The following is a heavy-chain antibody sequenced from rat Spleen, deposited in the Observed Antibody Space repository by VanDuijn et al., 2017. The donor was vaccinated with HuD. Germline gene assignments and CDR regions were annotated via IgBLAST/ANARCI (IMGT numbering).Heavy chain of an antibody. CDR3: ARWPYNNLYVMDA. D-gene: IGHD1-10*01. CDR2: ISYDGSST. J-gene: IGHJ4*01. CDR1: GFTFSDYY. Sequence: EVQLVESDGGLVQPGRSLKVSCAASGFTFSDYYMTWVRQAPTKGLEWVATISYDGSSTYYRDSVKGRFTISRDNAKSTLYLQMDSLRSEDTATYYWARWPYNNLYVMDAWGQGASVTVSS. V-gene: IGHV5-29*01.